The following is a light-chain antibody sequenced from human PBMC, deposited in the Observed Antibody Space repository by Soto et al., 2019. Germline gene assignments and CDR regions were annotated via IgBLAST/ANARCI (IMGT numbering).Light chain of an antibody. Sequence: EIVLPQSPATLSLSPGERATLSCRASPSVSSYFAWYQHKPGQAPRLLIYDASNRATGIPARFSGSGSGTDFTFTISSLEPEDFAVYYCQQRCNCPLTFGQGTKVEIK. CDR2: DAS. J-gene: IGKJ1*01. CDR1: PSVSSY. CDR3: QQRCNCPLT. V-gene: IGKV3-11*01.